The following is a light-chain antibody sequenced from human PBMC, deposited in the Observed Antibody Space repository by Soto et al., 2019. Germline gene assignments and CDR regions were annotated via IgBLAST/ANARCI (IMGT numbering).Light chain of an antibody. Sequence: EIVMTQSPATLSVSPGERATLSCRASQSVSNNLAWYQKKPGQAPRLLIYGASTRATGIPARFSGSGSGTKFTLTISSLQSEDFAVYYCQQYTNWWTFGQGTRVDIK. CDR1: QSVSNN. CDR3: QQYTNWWT. CDR2: GAS. J-gene: IGKJ1*01. V-gene: IGKV3-15*01.